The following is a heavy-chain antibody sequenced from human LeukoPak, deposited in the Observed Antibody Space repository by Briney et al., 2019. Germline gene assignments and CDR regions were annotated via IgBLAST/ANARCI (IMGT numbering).Heavy chain of an antibody. CDR3: AKGMMPDWFDP. D-gene: IGHD2-2*01. Sequence: PSATLSLTCTVSGGSMNDYYWTWVRQPPGRGLEWIGYIFDIGNTNYNPSLKSRITISLDTSKNQFSLRLNSVTAADTAVYYCAKGMMPDWFDPWGQGTLVTVSS. CDR1: GGSMNDYY. J-gene: IGHJ5*02. V-gene: IGHV4-59*01. CDR2: IFDIGNT.